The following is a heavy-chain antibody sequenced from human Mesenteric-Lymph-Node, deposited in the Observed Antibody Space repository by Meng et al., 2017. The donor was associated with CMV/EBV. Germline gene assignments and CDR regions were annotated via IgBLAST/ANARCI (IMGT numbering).Heavy chain of an antibody. V-gene: IGHV1-69*10. CDR2: IIPIIGRV. J-gene: IGHJ6*02. Sequence: SVKVSCKTTRGTFSNYAISWVRQVPGQGLEWMGGIIPIIGRVMYAQKLQGRVTITADKSTSTAYIDLSSLRSEDTAVYYCARVRDFWSGSHRFYYYYGMDVWGQGTTVTVSS. D-gene: IGHD3-3*01. CDR3: ARVRDFWSGSHRFYYYYGMDV. CDR1: RGTFSNYA.